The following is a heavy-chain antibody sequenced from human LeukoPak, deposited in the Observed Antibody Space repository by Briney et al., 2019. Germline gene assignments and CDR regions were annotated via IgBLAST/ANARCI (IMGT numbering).Heavy chain of an antibody. Sequence: GGSLRLSCVTSGFTFSDTWMSWVRQAPGKGLEWVGRIKMKGGDDKKHSVAAGRGRFTTSRDDSKNTVYMKMDSLRTEDKAVYYCTADTFESSRYSHDYWGQGTLVTVSS. D-gene: IGHD3-22*01. V-gene: IGHV3-15*01. J-gene: IGHJ4*02. CDR3: TADTFESSRYSHDY. CDR1: GFTFSDTW. CDR2: IKMKGGDDKK.